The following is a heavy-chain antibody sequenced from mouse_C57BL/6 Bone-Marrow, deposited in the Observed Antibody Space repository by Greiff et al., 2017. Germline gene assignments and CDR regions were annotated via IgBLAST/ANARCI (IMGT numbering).Heavy chain of an antibody. J-gene: IGHJ2*01. CDR2: IHPNSGST. D-gene: IGHD2-1*01. CDR3: ARWEDYGNYYFDY. CDR1: GYTFTSYW. V-gene: IGHV1-64*01. Sequence: QVQLQQSGAELVKPGASVKLSCKASGYTFTSYWMHWVKQRPGQGLEWIGMIHPNSGSTNYNEKFKSKATLTVDKSSSTAYMQLSSLTSEDSAVYYCARWEDYGNYYFDYWGQGTTLTVSS.